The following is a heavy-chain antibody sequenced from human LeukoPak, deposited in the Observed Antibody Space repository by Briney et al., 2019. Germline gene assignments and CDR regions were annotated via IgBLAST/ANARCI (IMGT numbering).Heavy chain of an antibody. V-gene: IGHV4-31*03. D-gene: IGHD5-18*01. J-gene: IGHJ4*02. CDR1: GGSISSAAYY. CDR2: IYHSGIT. CDR3: ARDRGYSYGVDS. Sequence: SQALPLLCTVSGGSISSAAYYWNGIRQHPGKGLEWIGYIYHSGITNYNPSLKSRVTISVDTSKNQFSLKLSSVTAADTAVYYCARDRGYSYGVDSWGQGTLVAVSS.